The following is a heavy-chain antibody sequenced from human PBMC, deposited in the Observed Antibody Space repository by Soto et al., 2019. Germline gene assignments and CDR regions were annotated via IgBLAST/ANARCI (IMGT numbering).Heavy chain of an antibody. CDR1: GFTFSSYA. J-gene: IGHJ6*02. V-gene: IGHV3-23*01. CDR2: ISWNSGNI. CDR3: ARAVAGTLFYYQMDV. D-gene: IGHD6-19*01. Sequence: GGSMRLCCAASGFTFSSYAMSWVRQAPGKGLEWVSGISWNSGNIDYAHSVKGRFSISRDNSKNTLFLEMHSLTAEDTAIYYCARAVAGTLFYYQMDVSGQGTAATVSS.